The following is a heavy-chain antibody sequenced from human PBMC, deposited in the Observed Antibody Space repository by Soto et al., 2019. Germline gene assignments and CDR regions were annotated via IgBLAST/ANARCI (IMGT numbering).Heavy chain of an antibody. CDR1: GFTFSTYA. Sequence: EVQLLESGGGLVQPGGSLTLRLSCAASGFTFSTYAMSWVRQAPGKGLEWVSGISGSGGNTYYADSVKGRFTISRDNSKNTLYLQMNSLRAEDTAVYYCARVGVMTTVFDTIDYWGQGTLVTVSS. CDR3: ARVGVMTTVFDTIDY. J-gene: IGHJ4*02. V-gene: IGHV3-23*01. CDR2: ISGSGGNT. D-gene: IGHD4-17*01.